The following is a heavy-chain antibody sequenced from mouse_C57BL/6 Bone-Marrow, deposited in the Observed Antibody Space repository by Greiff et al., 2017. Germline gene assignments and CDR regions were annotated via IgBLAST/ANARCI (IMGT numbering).Heavy chain of an antibody. J-gene: IGHJ4*01. CDR1: GYTFTDYY. Sequence: QVQLQQSGAELVRPGASVKLSCKASGYTFTDYYINWVKQRPGQGLEWIARIYPGSGNTYYNEKFKGKATLTAEKSSSTAYMQRSSLTSEDSAVYICARGRQLRPYARDYWGQGTSVTVSS. CDR3: ARGRQLRPYARDY. CDR2: IYPGSGNT. V-gene: IGHV1-76*01. D-gene: IGHD3-2*02.